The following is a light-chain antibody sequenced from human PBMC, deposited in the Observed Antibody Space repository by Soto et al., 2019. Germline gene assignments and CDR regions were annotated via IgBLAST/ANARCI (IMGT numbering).Light chain of an antibody. CDR2: AAS. Sequence: IQLTQSPSSLSASVGDRVTITCRASQDIAIYLAWYQQKPGEAPKLLIYAASTLYGGVPPRFSGSGSGTDFALTITSLQAEDSATYYCQQLRMYPSTFGGGTKVDIK. V-gene: IGKV1-9*01. J-gene: IGKJ4*01. CDR1: QDIAIY. CDR3: QQLRMYPST.